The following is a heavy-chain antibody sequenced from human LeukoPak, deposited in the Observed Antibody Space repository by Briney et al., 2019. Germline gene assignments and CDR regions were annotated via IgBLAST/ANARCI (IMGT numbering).Heavy chain of an antibody. D-gene: IGHD2-2*01. V-gene: IGHV4-61*01. CDR1: GYSISSGYY. CDR3: ARDPVDQPYWFFDL. J-gene: IGHJ2*01. CDR2: IYYSGGT. Sequence: SETLSLTCTVSGYSISSGYYWGWIRQPPGKGLEWIGYIYYSGGTNYNPSLKSRVTISVDTSKNQFSLKLSSMTAADTAVYYCARDPVDQPYWFFDLWGRGTLVTVSS.